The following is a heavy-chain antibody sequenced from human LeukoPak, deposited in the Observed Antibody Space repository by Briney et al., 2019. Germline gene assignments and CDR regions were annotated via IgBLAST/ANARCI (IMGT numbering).Heavy chain of an antibody. CDR2: IDPGDCYT. CDR3: ARLLAGGWYDY. Sequence: GESLRISCEGSGYIFNNYRITWVRQMPGKGLEWMGRIDPGDCYTKYSPSFQGHVTISVDKSISTAYLQWSSLKASDTAMYYCARLLAGGWYDYWGQGTLVNVSS. V-gene: IGHV5-10-1*01. J-gene: IGHJ4*02. D-gene: IGHD6-19*01. CDR1: GYIFNNYR.